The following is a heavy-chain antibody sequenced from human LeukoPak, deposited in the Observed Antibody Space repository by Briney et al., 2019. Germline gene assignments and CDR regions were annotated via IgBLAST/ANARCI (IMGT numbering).Heavy chain of an antibody. V-gene: IGHV5-51*01. Sequence: GESLKISCKASGCSLTTFWIGWVLQRPGKGLEWMVFIYPDDSDIKYNPPFEGQVTISADRSINTAYLQWTSLKASDTAMYYCARGDFWISQRAFDVWGQGTLVTVSS. J-gene: IGHJ3*01. CDR3: ARGDFWISQRAFDV. CDR2: IYPDDSDI. CDR1: GCSLTTFW. D-gene: IGHD3-3*01.